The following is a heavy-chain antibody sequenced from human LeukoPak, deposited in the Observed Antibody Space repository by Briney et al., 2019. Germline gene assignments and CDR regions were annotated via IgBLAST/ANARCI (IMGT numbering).Heavy chain of an antibody. V-gene: IGHV4-39*01. CDR3: ARPGSGSGYYDY. Sequence: PSETLSLTCTVSGGSISSSSYYWGWIRQPPGKGLEWIGSIYYSGSTYYNPSLKSRVTISVDTSKNQFSLKLSSVTAADTAVYYCARPGSGSGYYDYWGQGTLVTVSS. J-gene: IGHJ4*02. CDR1: GGSISSSSYY. D-gene: IGHD3-22*01. CDR2: IYYSGST.